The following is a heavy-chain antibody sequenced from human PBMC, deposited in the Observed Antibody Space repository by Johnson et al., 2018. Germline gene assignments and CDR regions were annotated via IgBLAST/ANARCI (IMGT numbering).Heavy chain of an antibody. CDR3: SKRMSVTGAHKALAI. CDR1: GFTFSSYA. J-gene: IGHJ3*02. D-gene: IGHD2-8*02. Sequence: VQLVESGGGLVQPGGSLRLSCAASGFTFSSYAMSWVRQAPGKGLAWVSGISGRGGNSYFADSVKGRFTISRVNSKNTLNLQMNSLRAEDTAVYNLSKRMSVTGAHKALAIWGQGTVVTVSS. CDR2: ISGRGGNS. V-gene: IGHV3-23*04.